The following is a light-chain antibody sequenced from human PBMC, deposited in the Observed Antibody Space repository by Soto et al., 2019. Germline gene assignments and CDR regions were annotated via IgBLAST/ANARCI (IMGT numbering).Light chain of an antibody. J-gene: IGKJ4*01. CDR3: QQSYSTPT. Sequence: DIQMTQSPSSLSASVGDRVTIPCRASQNIGSSLNWYQQRPGKAPKLLIYAASSLQSGVPSRFSGSGSGTDFTLTISSLQPEDFATYYCQQSYSTPTFGGGTKVEI. CDR1: QNIGSS. CDR2: AAS. V-gene: IGKV1-39*01.